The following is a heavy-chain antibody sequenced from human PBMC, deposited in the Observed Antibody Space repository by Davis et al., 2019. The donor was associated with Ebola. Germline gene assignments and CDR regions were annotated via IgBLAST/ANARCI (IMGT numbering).Heavy chain of an antibody. Sequence: ASVKVSCKASGYTFTNYDVHWVRQLTGHGLEWLAWMNPNSPNTGYGHKFQGRVTITRNTPISTAYMELSSLTSEDTAVYYCARGRKVAKMGSWFDPWGQGTLVTFSS. J-gene: IGHJ5*02. D-gene: IGHD5-12*01. CDR2: MNPNSPNT. V-gene: IGHV1-8*01. CDR3: ARGRKVAKMGSWFDP. CDR1: GYTFTNYD.